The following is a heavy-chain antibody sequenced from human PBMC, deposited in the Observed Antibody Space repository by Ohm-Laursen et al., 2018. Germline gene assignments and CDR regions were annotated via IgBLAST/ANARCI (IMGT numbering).Heavy chain of an antibody. Sequence: PPGTLSLTCTVSDGSLRNYYWSWIRQPPGKGLEWIGYIYYSGSTYYNPSLKSRVTMSVDTSKNQFSLKLSSVTAVDTAVYYCARVTRDGYNYAFDIWGQGTMVTVSS. CDR3: ARVTRDGYNYAFDI. CDR1: DGSLRNYY. D-gene: IGHD5-24*01. J-gene: IGHJ3*02. CDR2: IYYSGST. V-gene: IGHV4-59*12.